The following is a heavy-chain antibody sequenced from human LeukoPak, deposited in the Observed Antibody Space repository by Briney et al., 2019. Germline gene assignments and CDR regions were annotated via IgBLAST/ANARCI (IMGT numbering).Heavy chain of an antibody. D-gene: IGHD2-2*01. J-gene: IGHJ4*02. CDR3: AKELAPYYQLHQD. CDR1: GFTFSNFG. CDR2: VSTDGSNQ. Sequence: GGSLRLSCAASGFTFSNFGMHWVRQAPGKGLEWVAVVSTDGSNQYYADSVKGRFTISRDNSKNTLYLQMDSLRVEDTAVYYCAKELAPYYQLHQDWGQGTLVTVSS. V-gene: IGHV3-30*18.